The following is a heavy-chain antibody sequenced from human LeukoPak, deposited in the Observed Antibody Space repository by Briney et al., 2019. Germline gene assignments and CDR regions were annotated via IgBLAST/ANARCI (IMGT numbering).Heavy chain of an antibody. J-gene: IGHJ4*02. Sequence: SVKVSCKASGGTFSSYAISWVRQAPGQGLEWMGGIIPIFGTANYAQKFQGRVTSTTDESTSTAYMELSSLRSEDTAVYYCARVGPSGSYYGSLGYWGQGTLVSVSS. V-gene: IGHV1-69*05. CDR3: ARVGPSGSYYGSLGY. CDR2: IIPIFGTA. D-gene: IGHD1-26*01. CDR1: GGTFSSYA.